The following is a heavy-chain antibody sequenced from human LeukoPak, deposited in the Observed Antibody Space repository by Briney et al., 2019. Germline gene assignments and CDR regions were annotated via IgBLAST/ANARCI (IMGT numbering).Heavy chain of an antibody. V-gene: IGHV4-4*09. J-gene: IGHJ3*02. Sequence: SETLSLTCTVSGGSISSYYWSWIRQPPGKGLEWIGYIYTSGSTNHNPSLKSRVTISVDTSKNQFSLKLSYVTAADTAVYYCARHYGYCSSTSCYTGVFAFDIWGQGTMVTVSS. CDR2: IYTSGST. CDR3: ARHYGYCSSTSCYTGVFAFDI. CDR1: GGSISSYY. D-gene: IGHD2-2*02.